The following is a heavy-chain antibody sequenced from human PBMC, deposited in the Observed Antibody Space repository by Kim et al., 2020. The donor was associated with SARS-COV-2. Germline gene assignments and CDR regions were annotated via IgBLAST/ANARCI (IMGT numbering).Heavy chain of an antibody. Sequence: SETLSLACTVSRGSLSTTTHSWGWVRQTPGKGLEWIASFYYSGSTYYNPSLKSRVTISINTARNQFSLKLKSVTAADTAVYYCAKQGQGQGISGVSYYYG. CDR2: FYYSGST. J-gene: IGHJ6*01. CDR1: RGSLSTTTHS. D-gene: IGHD3-10*01. CDR3: AKQGQGQGISGVSYYYG. V-gene: IGHV4-39*01.